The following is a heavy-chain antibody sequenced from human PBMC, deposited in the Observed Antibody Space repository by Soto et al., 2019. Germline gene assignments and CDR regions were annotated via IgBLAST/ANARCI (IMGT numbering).Heavy chain of an antibody. CDR1: GYTFTSYG. CDR2: ISAYNGNT. Sequence: QVPLVQSGAEVKKPGASVKVSCKASGYTFTSYGISWVRQAPGQGLEWMGWISAYNGNTNYAQKLQGRVTMTTDTSTSTAYMELRSLRSDDTAVYYCARHLAVYNWNHGFDPWGQRTLVTVSS. D-gene: IGHD1-20*01. J-gene: IGHJ5*02. V-gene: IGHV1-18*04. CDR3: ARHLAVYNWNHGFDP.